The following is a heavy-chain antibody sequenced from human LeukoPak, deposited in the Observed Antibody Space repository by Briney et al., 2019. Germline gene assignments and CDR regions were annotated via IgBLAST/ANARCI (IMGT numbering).Heavy chain of an antibody. V-gene: IGHV3-74*01. Sequence: GGSLRLSCAASGFTFSNYWMHWVRQAPGKGLVWVSRINSDGINTSYADSVKGRFTISRDNAKNTLNLQMNSLRAEDTAVYYCAKVLALGADYVDAFDIWGQGTMVTVSS. CDR2: INSDGINT. J-gene: IGHJ3*02. CDR1: GFTFSNYW. CDR3: AKVLALGADYVDAFDI. D-gene: IGHD4/OR15-4a*01.